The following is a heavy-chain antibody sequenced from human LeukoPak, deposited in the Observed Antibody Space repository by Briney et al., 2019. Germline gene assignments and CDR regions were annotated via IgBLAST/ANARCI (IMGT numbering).Heavy chain of an antibody. D-gene: IGHD6-19*01. Sequence: SETLSLTCTVSGGSISNYYWSWLRQPPGKGLEWIGYIYYSGNTNYNPSLKSRVTISVDTSKNQFYLKLSSVTAADTAVYYCVRENYGSGWYERIDYWGQGTLVTVSS. CDR3: VRENYGSGWYERIDY. V-gene: IGHV4-59*01. J-gene: IGHJ4*02. CDR1: GGSISNYY. CDR2: IYYSGNT.